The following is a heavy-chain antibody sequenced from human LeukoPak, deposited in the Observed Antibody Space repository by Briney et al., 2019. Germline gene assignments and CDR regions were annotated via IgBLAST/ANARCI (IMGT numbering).Heavy chain of an antibody. J-gene: IGHJ5*02. D-gene: IGHD3-22*01. CDR2: IHCSGIS. CDR3: ASEDRFSSACNSPIDP. Sequence: SETLSPTFCVSGYYLISGQDWAWIRQPPGKGLEWVGSIHCSGISYYNPSLRSRVNIQVDQSKVHVSVKLTSVTAADTAVYYCASEDRFSSACNSPIDPCGEGTLVTVSS. V-gene: IGHV4-38-2*02. CDR1: GYYLISGQD.